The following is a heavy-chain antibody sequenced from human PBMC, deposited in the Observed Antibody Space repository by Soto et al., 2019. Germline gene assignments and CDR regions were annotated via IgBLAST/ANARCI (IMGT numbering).Heavy chain of an antibody. D-gene: IGHD2-21*01. CDR2: IYYSGST. CDR1: GGSISSGGYY. Sequence: SETLSLTCTVSGGSISSGGYYWSWIRQHPGKGLEWIGYIYYSGSTYYNPSLKSRVTISVDTSKNQFSLKLSSVPAADTAVYYCAASCVACGGFHHYRMDVRGQRTTVTVSS. CDR3: AASCVACGGFHHYRMDV. J-gene: IGHJ6*02. V-gene: IGHV4-31*03.